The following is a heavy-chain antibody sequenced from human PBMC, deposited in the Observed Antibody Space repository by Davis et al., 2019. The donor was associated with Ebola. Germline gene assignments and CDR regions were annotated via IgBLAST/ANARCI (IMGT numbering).Heavy chain of an antibody. CDR1: GGSISSSSYY. D-gene: IGHD3-22*01. Sequence: SETLSLTCTVSGGSISSSSYYWGWLRQPPGKGLEWIGSIYYSGSTYYNPSLKSRVTISVDTSKNQFSLKLSSVTAADTAVYYCARHFLMVIAYNYYFDYWGQGTLVTVSS. CDR3: ARHFLMVIAYNYYFDY. CDR2: IYYSGST. V-gene: IGHV4-39*01. J-gene: IGHJ4*02.